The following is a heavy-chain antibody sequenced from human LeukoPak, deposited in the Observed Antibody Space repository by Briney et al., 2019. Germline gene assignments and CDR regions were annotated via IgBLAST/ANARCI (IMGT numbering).Heavy chain of an antibody. Sequence: GWSLRLSCAASGFTFASYAMNWVRQAPGKGLEWVSVISGSGGSTDYADSVKGRFTISRDNSENRLYLQMNSLRAEDSAVYYCAKVRGGSYLEIDYWGQGTLVTVST. D-gene: IGHD1-26*01. CDR2: ISGSGGST. J-gene: IGHJ4*02. CDR3: AKVRGGSYLEIDY. V-gene: IGHV3-23*01. CDR1: GFTFASYA.